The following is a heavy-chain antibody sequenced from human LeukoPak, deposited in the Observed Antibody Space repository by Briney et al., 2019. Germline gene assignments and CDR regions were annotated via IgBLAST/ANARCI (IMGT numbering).Heavy chain of an antibody. CDR3: ARLGRENYYRSGSYPDY. CDR1: GYSFTSYW. J-gene: IGHJ4*02. D-gene: IGHD3-10*01. Sequence: GESLKISCKGSGYSFTSYWISWVRQMPGKGLEWMGRIDPSDSYTNYSPSFQGHVTISADKSISTAYLQWSSLKASDTAMYYCARLGRENYYRSGSYPDYWGQRTLVTVSS. V-gene: IGHV5-10-1*01. CDR2: IDPSDSYT.